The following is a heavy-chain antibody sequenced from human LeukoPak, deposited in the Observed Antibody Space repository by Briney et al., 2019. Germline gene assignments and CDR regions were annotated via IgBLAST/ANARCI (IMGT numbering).Heavy chain of an antibody. Sequence: ASVKVSCKASGYTFTSYGITWVRQAPGQGLEWMGWISGYNGDTNLAQSLQGRVTMTTDTSTSTTYMELRSLRSDDTAVYYCARTIGSTLSYFDYWGQGTLVTVSS. CDR2: ISGYNGDT. J-gene: IGHJ4*02. CDR3: ARTIGSTLSYFDY. CDR1: GYTFTSYG. V-gene: IGHV1-18*01. D-gene: IGHD1-1*01.